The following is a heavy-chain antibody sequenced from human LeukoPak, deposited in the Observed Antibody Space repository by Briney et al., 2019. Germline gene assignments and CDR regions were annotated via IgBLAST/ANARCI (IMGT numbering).Heavy chain of an antibody. J-gene: IGHJ4*02. CDR2: IYYSGST. CDR3: AREDSSGYYYGLFDY. Sequence: SGTLSLTCTASGGSISSYYWSWIRQPPGEGLEWIGYIYYSGSTNYNPSLKSRVTISVDTSKNQFSLKLSSVTAADTAVYYCAREDSSGYYYGLFDYWGQGTLVTVSS. V-gene: IGHV4-59*01. D-gene: IGHD3-22*01. CDR1: GGSISSYY.